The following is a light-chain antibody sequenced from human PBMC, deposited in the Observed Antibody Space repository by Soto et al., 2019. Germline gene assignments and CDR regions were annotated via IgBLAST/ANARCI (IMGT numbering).Light chain of an antibody. V-gene: IGLV2-11*01. CDR3: CSYVTTPEI. CDR1: SSDVDDYRY. Sequence: QSALARPRSVSGSPGQLRTIAFTGTSSDVDDYRYVSWYQQYPGKAPKLVIYDGTKRPSGVPDRFSGSNSGNTASLTISGLQAEDEADYYCCSYVTTPEIFGTGTKVTVL. J-gene: IGLJ1*01. CDR2: DGT.